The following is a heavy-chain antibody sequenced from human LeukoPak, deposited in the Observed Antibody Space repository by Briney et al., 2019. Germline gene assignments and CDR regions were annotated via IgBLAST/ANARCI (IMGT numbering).Heavy chain of an antibody. V-gene: IGHV4-39*07. CDR1: GGSISSSSYY. CDR2: IYYSGST. D-gene: IGHD4-17*01. CDR3: AREHYGDYTYFDY. J-gene: IGHJ4*02. Sequence: SETLSLTCTVSGGSISSSSYYWGWIRQPPGKGLEWIGSIYYSGSTYYNPSLKSRVTISVDTSKNQFSLKLSSVTAADTAVYYCAREHYGDYTYFDYWGQGTLVTVSS.